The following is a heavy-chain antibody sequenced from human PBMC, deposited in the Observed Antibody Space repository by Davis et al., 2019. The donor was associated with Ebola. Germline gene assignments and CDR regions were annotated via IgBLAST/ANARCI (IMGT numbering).Heavy chain of an antibody. CDR3: VRTTYGAPEY. CDR2: IKEDGSKE. CDR1: GFTFSNYW. Sequence: GESLKISCAASGFTFSNYWMSWARQAPGKGLERVAHIKEDGSKEFYVDSVKGRFTISRDNAKSSLYLQMNSLRAEDTAVFYCVRTTYGAPEYWGQGTLVTVSS. J-gene: IGHJ4*02. V-gene: IGHV3-7*03. D-gene: IGHD4-17*01.